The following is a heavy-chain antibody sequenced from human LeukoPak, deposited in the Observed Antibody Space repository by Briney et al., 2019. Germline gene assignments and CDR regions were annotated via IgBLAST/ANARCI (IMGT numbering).Heavy chain of an antibody. V-gene: IGHV3-23*01. Sequence: GGSLRLSCAASGFTFSSYAMSWVRQAPGKGLEWVSAISGSGGSTYYADSVKGRFTISRDNSKNTLYLQMNSLRAEDTAVYYRAISNNYDFWSGYPVDYWGQGTLVTVSS. J-gene: IGHJ4*02. CDR3: AISNNYDFWSGYPVDY. CDR1: GFTFSSYA. D-gene: IGHD3-3*01. CDR2: ISGSGGST.